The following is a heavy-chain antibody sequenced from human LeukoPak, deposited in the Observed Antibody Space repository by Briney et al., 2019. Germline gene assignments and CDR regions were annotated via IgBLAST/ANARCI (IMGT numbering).Heavy chain of an antibody. CDR2: INHSGST. V-gene: IGHV4-34*01. Sequence: SETLSLTCAVYGGSFSGYYWSWIRQPPGKGLEWIGEINHSGSTNYNPSLKSRVTISVDTFKNQFSLKLSSVTAADTAVCYCARGRGENCSSTSCYADYWGQGTLVNVSS. D-gene: IGHD2-2*01. J-gene: IGHJ4*02. CDR3: ARGRGENCSSTSCYADY. CDR1: GGSFSGYY.